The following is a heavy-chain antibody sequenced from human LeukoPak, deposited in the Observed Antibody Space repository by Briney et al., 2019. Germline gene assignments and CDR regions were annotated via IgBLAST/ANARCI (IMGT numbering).Heavy chain of an antibody. Sequence: HPGRSLRLSCAASGFTFNTYAMHWVRQAPGKGLEWVALISFDGSDKYYADSVKGRFTISRDNSKNTLYLQMNSLRAEDTAVYYCANPRDGYYYRSVFFDYWGQGTLVTVSS. J-gene: IGHJ4*02. CDR2: ISFDGSDK. CDR3: ANPRDGYYYRSVFFDY. D-gene: IGHD3-22*01. CDR1: GFTFNTYA. V-gene: IGHV3-30*04.